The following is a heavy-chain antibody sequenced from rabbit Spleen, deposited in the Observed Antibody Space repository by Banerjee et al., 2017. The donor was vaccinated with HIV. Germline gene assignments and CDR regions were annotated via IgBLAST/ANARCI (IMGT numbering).Heavy chain of an antibody. CDR2: IYAGSSGST. CDR1: GFSFSSSYW. CDR3: ARTTDISGGTYGCDV. J-gene: IGHJ2*01. Sequence: QEQLEESGGDLVKPGASLTLTCTASGFSFSSSYWMCWVRQAPGKGLEWIACIYAGSSGSTYYANWAKGRFTISKTSSTTVTLQMTSLTAADTATYFCARTTDISGGTYGCDVGGQGTLVTV. V-gene: IGHV1S45*01. D-gene: IGHD6-1*01.